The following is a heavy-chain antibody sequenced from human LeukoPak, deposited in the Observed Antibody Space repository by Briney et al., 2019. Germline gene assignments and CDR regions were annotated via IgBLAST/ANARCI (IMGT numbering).Heavy chain of an antibody. D-gene: IGHD1-26*01. CDR1: GGSISSGSYY. CDR2: IYTSGST. J-gene: IGHJ4*02. CDR3: ARTIVGATYY. Sequence: KPSETLSLTCTVSGGSISSGSYYWSWSRQPGGRGRVWIERIYTSGSTNYNPSLKSRVTISVYPSKNQFSLKLSSVTAADTAVYYCARTIVGATYYWGQGTLVTVSS. V-gene: IGHV4-61*02.